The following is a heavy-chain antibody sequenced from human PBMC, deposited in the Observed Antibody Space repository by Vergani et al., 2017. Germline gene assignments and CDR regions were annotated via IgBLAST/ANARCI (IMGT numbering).Heavy chain of an antibody. CDR3: VRSSSAPYYMDV. CDR1: GGTFSSYT. D-gene: IGHD6-6*01. V-gene: IGHV1-69*02. CDR2: IIPILGIA. Sequence: QVQLVQSGAEVKKPGASVKVSCKASGGTFSSYTISWVRQAPGQGLEWMGRIIPILGIANYAQKFQGRVTITADKSTSTAYMELSSLRSGDTAVYYCVRSSSAPYYMDVWGKGTTVTVSS. J-gene: IGHJ6*03.